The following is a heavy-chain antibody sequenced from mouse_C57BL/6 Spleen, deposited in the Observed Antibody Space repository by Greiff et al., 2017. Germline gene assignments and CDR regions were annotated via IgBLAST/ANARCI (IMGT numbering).Heavy chain of an antibody. D-gene: IGHD1-1*01. CDR3: AKNPFHYYGSSYGYFDV. J-gene: IGHJ1*03. V-gene: IGHV1-9*01. CDR2: ILPGSGST. CDR1: GYTFTGYW. Sequence: VQLVESGAELMKPGASVKLSCKATGYTFTGYWIEWVKQRPGHGLEWIGEILPGSGSTNYNEKFKGKATFTADTSSNTAYMQLSSLTTEDSAIXYCAKNPFHYYGSSYGYFDVWGTGTTVTVSS.